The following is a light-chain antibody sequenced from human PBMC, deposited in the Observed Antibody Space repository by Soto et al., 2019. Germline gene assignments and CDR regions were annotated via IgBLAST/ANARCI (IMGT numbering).Light chain of an antibody. Sequence: SYVVTQPPSVSVAPGQTARITCGGDNIGSTSVHWYQQRPGQAPLLLVYDDGDRPSGIPDRFSGSKSGTSASLAISGLQSADEGDYFCASWDDILHGPLFGGGTKLTVL. CDR1: NIGSTS. J-gene: IGLJ2*01. CDR2: DDG. CDR3: ASWDDILHGPL. V-gene: IGLV3-21*02.